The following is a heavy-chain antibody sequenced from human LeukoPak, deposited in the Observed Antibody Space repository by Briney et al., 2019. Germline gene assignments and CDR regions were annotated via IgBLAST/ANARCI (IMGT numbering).Heavy chain of an antibody. V-gene: IGHV3-23*01. CDR1: GFTFSNYA. CDR3: AKKAHYDAYPKYFDY. J-gene: IGHJ4*02. D-gene: IGHD4-17*01. Sequence: PGGSLRLSCAASGFTFSNYAMTWVRQAPGKGLEWVSILSDSGVYTYYADSVKGRFTISRDNSNNMLYLQMNSLRAEDTAVYYCAKKAHYDAYPKYFDYWGQGTMVTVSS. CDR2: LSDSGVYT.